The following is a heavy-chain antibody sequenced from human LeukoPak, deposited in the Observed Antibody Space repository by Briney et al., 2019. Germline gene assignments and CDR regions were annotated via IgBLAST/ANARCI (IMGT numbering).Heavy chain of an antibody. J-gene: IGHJ4*02. D-gene: IGHD3-22*01. Sequence: GSLRLSCAASGFTVSSNYMSWIRQPPGKGLEWIGYIYYSGTTKQNPSLKSRVTLSVDTSKNQLYLKLNSVTAADTAVYYCARDSRGYYDSSGYFDHWGQGTLVTVSS. CDR3: ARDSRGYYDSSGYFDH. CDR2: IYYSGTT. CDR1: GFTVSSNY. V-gene: IGHV4-59*02.